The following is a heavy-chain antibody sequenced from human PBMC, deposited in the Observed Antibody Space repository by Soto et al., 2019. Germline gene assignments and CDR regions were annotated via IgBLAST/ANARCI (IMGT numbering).Heavy chain of an antibody. Sequence: QVHLVQSGAEVKKPGSSVKVSCKTSGGSFNNYAVSWVRQAPGQGLEWMGGIIPNFDTPNYAQKFQDRVTIIADESTSRGYMELRSLRSNDTAVYYCAVAMVREILIFESSGMHVWGQGTTVIVSS. D-gene: IGHD3-10*01. CDR2: IIPNFDTP. V-gene: IGHV1-69*01. CDR1: GGSFNNYA. J-gene: IGHJ6*02. CDR3: AVAMVREILIFESSGMHV.